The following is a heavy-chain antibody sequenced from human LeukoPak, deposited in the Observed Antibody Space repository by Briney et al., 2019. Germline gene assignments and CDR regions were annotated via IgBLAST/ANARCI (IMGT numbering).Heavy chain of an antibody. CDR2: IQQHGSET. Sequence: GSLRLSCAASGFIFSNYWMSWVRQAPGKGLEWVANIQQHGSETYYGDSVKGRFTISRDNAKNSLYLQMNSLRAEDTAVYYCATYSSSNGREFQYWGQGTLVTVSS. CDR1: GFIFSNYW. V-gene: IGHV3-7*01. D-gene: IGHD2-2*01. CDR3: ATYSSSNGREFQY. J-gene: IGHJ1*01.